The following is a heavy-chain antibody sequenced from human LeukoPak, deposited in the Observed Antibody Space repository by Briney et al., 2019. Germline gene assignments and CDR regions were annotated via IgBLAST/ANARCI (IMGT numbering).Heavy chain of an antibody. V-gene: IGHV1-18*04. CDR1: GYTFTIYG. D-gene: IGHD2-2*01. J-gene: IGHJ6*04. Sequence: ASVKVSCKASGYTFTIYGISWVRQAPGQGREWMGWISAYNGNTNYAQKLQGRVTMTTDTSTSTAYMELRSLRSDDTAVYYCARGGGYCSSTSCCELDGYYYYGMDVWGKGTTVTVSS. CDR2: ISAYNGNT. CDR3: ARGGGYCSSTSCCELDGYYYYGMDV.